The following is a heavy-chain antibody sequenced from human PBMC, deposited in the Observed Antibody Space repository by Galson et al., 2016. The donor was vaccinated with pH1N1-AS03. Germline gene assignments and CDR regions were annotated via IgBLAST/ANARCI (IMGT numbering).Heavy chain of an antibody. V-gene: IGHV3-13*01. D-gene: IGHD2-2*01. CDR3: ARESSTNAVAAFDI. CDR1: GFTFSSYE. J-gene: IGHJ3*02. CDR2: IGVAGDT. Sequence: SLRLSCAASGFTFSSYEMHWVRHYTGKGLEWVSAIGVAGDTFYTDSVKRRFTISRENAKNSFYLQMNTLRAGDTAVHYCARESSTNAVAAFDIWGQGTMVTVSS.